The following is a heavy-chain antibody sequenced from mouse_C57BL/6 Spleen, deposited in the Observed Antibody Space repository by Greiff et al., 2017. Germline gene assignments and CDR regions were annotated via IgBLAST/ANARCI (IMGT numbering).Heavy chain of an antibody. V-gene: IGHV1-69*01. J-gene: IGHJ3*01. Sequence: QVQLQQPGAELVMPGASVKLSCKASGYTFTSYWMHWVKQRPGQGLEWIGEIDPSDSYTNYNQKFKGKSTLTVDKSSSTAYMQLSSLTSEDSAVDYCAREVLRKGCAYWGQGTLVTVSA. CDR2: IDPSDSYT. CDR3: AREVLRKGCAY. D-gene: IGHD1-1*01. CDR1: GYTFTSYW.